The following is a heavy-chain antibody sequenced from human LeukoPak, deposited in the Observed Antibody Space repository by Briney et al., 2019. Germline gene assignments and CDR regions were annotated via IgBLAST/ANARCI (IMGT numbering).Heavy chain of an antibody. CDR1: GFTFSDNY. Sequence: PGGSLRLSCAASGFTFSDNYMSWIRQAPGKGLEWVSHLSSSGDYTNYADSVKGRFTISRDNAKNSLYLQMNSLSAEDTAVYYCARDRVVYNTGDLWGRGTRVSVSS. CDR3: ARDRVVYNTGDL. CDR2: LSSSGDYT. V-gene: IGHV3-11*06. J-gene: IGHJ5*02. D-gene: IGHD1-14*01.